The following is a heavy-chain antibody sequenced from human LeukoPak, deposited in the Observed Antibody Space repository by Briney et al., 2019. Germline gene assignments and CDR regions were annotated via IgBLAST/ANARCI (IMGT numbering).Heavy chain of an antibody. Sequence: ASVTVSFKASGYTFTIYYMHWVRQAPGQGLEWMGIINPSGGSTSYAQKFQGRVTITRNTSISTAYMELSSLRSEDTAVYYCARSRGARITMVRGVWARYYMDVWGKGTTVTISS. CDR3: ARSRGARITMVRGVWARYYMDV. CDR2: INPSGGST. CDR1: GYTFTIYY. J-gene: IGHJ6*03. D-gene: IGHD3-10*01. V-gene: IGHV1-46*01.